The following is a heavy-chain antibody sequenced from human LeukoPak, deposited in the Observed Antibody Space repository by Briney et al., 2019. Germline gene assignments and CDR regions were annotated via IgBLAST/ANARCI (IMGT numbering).Heavy chain of an antibody. D-gene: IGHD3-9*01. J-gene: IGHJ6*02. V-gene: IGHV1-69*04. CDR3: ARDSVYYDILTGYYPLYYYYGMDV. CDR1: GGTFSSYA. CDR2: IIPILGIA. Sequence: GSSVKVSCNASGGTFSSYAISWWRQPPAQGLEWMGRIIPILGIANYAHTFQGRVTITADKSTSTAYRELSILRSEDTAVYYCARDSVYYDILTGYYPLYYYYGMDVWGQGTTVTVSS.